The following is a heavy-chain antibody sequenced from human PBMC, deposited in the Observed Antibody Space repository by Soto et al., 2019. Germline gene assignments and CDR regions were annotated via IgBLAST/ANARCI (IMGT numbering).Heavy chain of an antibody. CDR1: GGTFSNYA. CDR3: ARRGVAKSRDAFDI. Sequence: QVQLVQSGAEVKKPGTSVKVSCEVSGGTFSNYAITWVRQAPGQGLEWLGGAIPVYGSTNYAQKFQGRDTITAGESANTTVMELSSLRSDDTAADYCARRGVAKSRDAFDIWGKGTLVTVS. CDR2: AIPVYGST. V-gene: IGHV1-69*01. D-gene: IGHD2-15*01. J-gene: IGHJ3*02.